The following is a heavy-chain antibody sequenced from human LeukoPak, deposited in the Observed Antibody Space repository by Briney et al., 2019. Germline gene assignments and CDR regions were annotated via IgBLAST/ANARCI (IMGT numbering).Heavy chain of an antibody. CDR2: FYSGGTT. V-gene: IGHV3-66*01. D-gene: IGHD2-15*01. CDR1: GFTVSSKY. CDR3: ARDSGYCSGGFCYDYYGMDV. J-gene: IGHJ6*02. Sequence: PGGSLILSCAASGFTVSSKYMTWVRQAPGKGLEWVSVFYSGGTTYYADSVKGRFTISRDNSKNTLYLQMNSLRAEDTAVYYCARDSGYCSGGFCYDYYGMDVWGQGTTVTVSS.